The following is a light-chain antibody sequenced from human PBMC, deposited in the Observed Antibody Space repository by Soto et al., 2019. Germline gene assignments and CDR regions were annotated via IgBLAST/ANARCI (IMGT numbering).Light chain of an antibody. Sequence: DIVMTQSPDSLAVSLGERATINCKSSQSVLYSSNNKNYLAWYQQKPGQPPKLLIYWASTRESWVPDRYSGSGSGTDFTLTISSLQAEDVAGYYCQQHYSTPFTFGPGTKVDIK. V-gene: IGKV4-1*01. CDR2: WAS. CDR1: QSVLYSSNNKNY. CDR3: QQHYSTPFT. J-gene: IGKJ3*01.